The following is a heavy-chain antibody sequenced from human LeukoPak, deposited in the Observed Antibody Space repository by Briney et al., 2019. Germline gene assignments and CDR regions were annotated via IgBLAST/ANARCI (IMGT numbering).Heavy chain of an antibody. Sequence: GASVKVSCKASGYTLTTYDINWVRQATGQGLEWMGWMNPNSGNTGYAQKFQGRVNMTRNTSMSTAYMELNSLRSEDTAVYYCARANYYGSGKKDLDYWGQGTLVTVSS. J-gene: IGHJ4*02. CDR2: MNPNSGNT. D-gene: IGHD3-10*01. CDR3: ARANYYGSGKKDLDY. CDR1: GYTLTTYD. V-gene: IGHV1-8*01.